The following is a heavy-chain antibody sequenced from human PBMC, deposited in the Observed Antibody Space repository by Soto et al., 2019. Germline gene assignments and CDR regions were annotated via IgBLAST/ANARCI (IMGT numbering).Heavy chain of an antibody. J-gene: IGHJ4*02. CDR1: GFTFSSYG. V-gene: IGHV3-33*01. Sequence: QVQLVETGGGVVKPGRSLRLSCAASGFTFSSYGMHWVRQAPGKGLEWVAVIWYDGSNKYYADSVKGRFTISRDNSKNTLYLQMNRLRAEDTAVYYCARAPRDTMVRGVIGPGDYWGQGTLVTVSS. D-gene: IGHD3-10*01. CDR3: ARAPRDTMVRGVIGPGDY. CDR2: IWYDGSNK.